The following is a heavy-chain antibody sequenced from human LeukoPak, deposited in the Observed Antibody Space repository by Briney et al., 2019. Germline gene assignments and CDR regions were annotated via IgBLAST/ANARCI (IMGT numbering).Heavy chain of an antibody. CDR3: AKDRGMRQIWNWFAP. Sequence: PGGSLRLSCVVSGFSISNFGMHWVRQAPGKGLEWVAVISFDGNSKEYGDSVRGRFTISRDNSRNTLYLQMNSLRAEDTAVYYCAKDRGMRQIWNWFAPFGQGTLVTVSS. CDR2: ISFDGNSK. J-gene: IGHJ5*02. V-gene: IGHV3-33*05. CDR1: GFSISNFG.